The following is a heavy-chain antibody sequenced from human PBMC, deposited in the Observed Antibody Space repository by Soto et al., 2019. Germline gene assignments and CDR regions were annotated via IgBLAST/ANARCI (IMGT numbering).Heavy chain of an antibody. V-gene: IGHV2-5*02. D-gene: IGHD3-3*01. CDR3: VRFLSGFFVPRHRDAFDF. CDR1: GFSLTTSGVG. Sequence: QITLKESGPPLVRPTQTLTLACSFSGFSLTTSGVGVGWIRQPPGKALEFLALIYWDDDTRYRPSLRTRLTITKDISKNLVVLTMTNVDPVDTATYYCVRFLSGFFVPRHRDAFDFWGQGTMVTVSS. J-gene: IGHJ3*01. CDR2: IYWDDDT.